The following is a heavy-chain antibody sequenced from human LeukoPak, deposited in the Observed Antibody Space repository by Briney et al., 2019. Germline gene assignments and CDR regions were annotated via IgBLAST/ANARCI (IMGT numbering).Heavy chain of an antibody. V-gene: IGHV4-4*07. Sequence: SETLSLTCTVSGGSINNYYWSWIRQPAGKGLEWIGRIYASGATNNNPSLKSRVTMSVDTSKNQFSLKLSSVTAADTAIYYCARSSSSTFDPWGRGTLVTVSS. D-gene: IGHD6-19*01. J-gene: IGHJ5*02. CDR1: GGSINNYY. CDR3: ARSSSSTFDP. CDR2: IYASGAT.